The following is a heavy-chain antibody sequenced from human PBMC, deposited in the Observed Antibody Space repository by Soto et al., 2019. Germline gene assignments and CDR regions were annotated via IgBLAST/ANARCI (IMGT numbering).Heavy chain of an antibody. CDR1: GGSISSGGYY. V-gene: IGHV4-61*08. J-gene: IGHJ4*02. CDR3: ARERERGYSYGPEVMDY. CDR2: IYTSGST. D-gene: IGHD5-18*01. Sequence: SETLSLTCTVSGGSISSGGYYWSWIRQHPGKGLEWIGYIYTSGSTNYNPSLKSRVTMSVDTSKNQFSLKLSSVTAADTAVYYCARERERGYSYGPEVMDYWGQGTLVTVSS.